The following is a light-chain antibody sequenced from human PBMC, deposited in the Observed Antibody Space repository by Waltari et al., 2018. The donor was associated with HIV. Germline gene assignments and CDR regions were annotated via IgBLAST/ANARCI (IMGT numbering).Light chain of an antibody. V-gene: IGKV1-33*01. J-gene: IGKJ3*01. Sequence: DIQMTQSPSSLSTSVGDRVTITCQASHDITNYLNWYQQKPGKAPNLLIYDTSNRKTGVPSRFSGGGSGTNFSFTISSLQPEDIATYYCQQYENLPFTFGPGTKVDFK. CDR2: DTS. CDR3: QQYENLPFT. CDR1: HDITNY.